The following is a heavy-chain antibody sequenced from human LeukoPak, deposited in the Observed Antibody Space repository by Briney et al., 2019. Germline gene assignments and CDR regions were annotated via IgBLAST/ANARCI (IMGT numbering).Heavy chain of an antibody. J-gene: IGHJ4*02. CDR1: GGSISSYY. D-gene: IGHD6-19*01. CDR3: ASSSGLLRWCDY. Sequence: TSETLSLTCTVSGGSISSYYWSWIRQPPVKGLEWLGYIYYSGSTNYNPSLKSRVTISVDTSKNQFSLKLSSVTAADTAVYYCASSSGLLRWCDYWGQGTLVTVSS. V-gene: IGHV4-59*08. CDR2: IYYSGST.